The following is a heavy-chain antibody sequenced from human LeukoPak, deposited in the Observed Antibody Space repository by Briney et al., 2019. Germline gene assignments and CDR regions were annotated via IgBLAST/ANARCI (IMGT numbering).Heavy chain of an antibody. J-gene: IGHJ4*02. CDR1: GFTFSAFW. D-gene: IGHD3-22*01. CDR2: INSDGSST. V-gene: IGHV3-74*01. Sequence: GGSLRLSCAASGFTFSAFWMHWVRQAPGKGLVWVSRINSDGSSTTYADSVKGRFTISRDNAKNTLYLQMNGLRAEDTAVYYCSRSAYYDGSGNYYDYWGQGTLVTVSS. CDR3: SRSAYYDGSGNYYDY.